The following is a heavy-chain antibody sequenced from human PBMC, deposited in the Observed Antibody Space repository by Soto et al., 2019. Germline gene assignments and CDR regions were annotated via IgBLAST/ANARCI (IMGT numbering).Heavy chain of an antibody. V-gene: IGHV4-34*01. CDR3: ARGGFLGYCSSTSCWPYYYGMDV. Sequence: SETLSLTCAVYGGSFSGYYWSWIRQPPGKGLEWIGEINHSGSTNYNPSLKSRVTISVDTSKNQFSLKLSSVTAADTAVYYCARGGFLGYCSSTSCWPYYYGMDVWGQGTTVTVSS. J-gene: IGHJ6*02. D-gene: IGHD2-2*01. CDR1: GGSFSGYY. CDR2: INHSGST.